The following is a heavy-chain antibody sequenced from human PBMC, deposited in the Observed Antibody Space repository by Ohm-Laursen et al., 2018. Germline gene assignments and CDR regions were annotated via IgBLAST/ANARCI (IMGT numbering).Heavy chain of an antibody. V-gene: IGHV1-8*01. CDR3: ARAIIVVADNDAFDI. J-gene: IGHJ3*02. D-gene: IGHD3-22*01. CDR1: GYTFINYD. Sequence: GASVKVSCKTSGYTFINYDINWVRQATGQGLEWMGWMNPNSGNTGYAQKFQGRVTMTRNTSISTAYMELSSLRSEDTAVYYCARAIIVVADNDAFDIWGQGTMVTVSS. CDR2: MNPNSGNT.